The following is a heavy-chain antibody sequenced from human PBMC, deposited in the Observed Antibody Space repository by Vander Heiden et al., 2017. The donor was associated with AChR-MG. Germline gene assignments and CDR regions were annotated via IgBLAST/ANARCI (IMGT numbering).Heavy chain of an antibody. CDR2: ISGRGGIT. V-gene: IGHV3-23*01. Sequence: EVRLLASGGGLVQPGGSLRLSCEASGFTFRSFVMSWVRQAPGKGLEWVSGISGRGGITKYADSVSGRFTISRDNSKDMLYLQMNSLRGEDTAVYFCARFPEADYYYMDVWGKGTTVTVAS. D-gene: IGHD3-3*01. J-gene: IGHJ6*03. CDR1: GFTFRSFV. CDR3: ARFPEADYYYMDV.